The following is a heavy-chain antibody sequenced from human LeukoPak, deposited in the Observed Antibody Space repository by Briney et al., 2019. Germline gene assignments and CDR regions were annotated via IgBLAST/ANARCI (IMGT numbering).Heavy chain of an antibody. Sequence: ASVKVSCKASGYTFTGYYMHWVRQAPGQGLEWMGWISTYNGNTKDAQKVLGRVTMTTDTSTSTAYMELRSLRSDDTAVYYCARDDALDIWGQGTMVTVSS. CDR3: ARDDALDI. CDR1: GYTFTGYY. J-gene: IGHJ3*02. V-gene: IGHV1-18*04. CDR2: ISTYNGNT.